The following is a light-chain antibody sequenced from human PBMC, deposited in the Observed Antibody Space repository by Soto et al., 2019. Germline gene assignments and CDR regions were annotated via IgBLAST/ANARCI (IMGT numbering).Light chain of an antibody. V-gene: IGKV3-15*01. Sequence: EIVLTQSPATLSLSPGERATLCCRASQSVSSYLAWYQQKPGQAPRLLIYGASTRATGIPARFSGSGSGTEFTLIISSLQSEDSAVYYCQQYNSWLWTFGQGTKVDIK. CDR1: QSVSSY. CDR3: QQYNSWLWT. J-gene: IGKJ1*01. CDR2: GAS.